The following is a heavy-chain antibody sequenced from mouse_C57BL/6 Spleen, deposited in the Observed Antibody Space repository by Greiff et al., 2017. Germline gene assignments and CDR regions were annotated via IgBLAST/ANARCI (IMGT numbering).Heavy chain of an antibody. D-gene: IGHD2-4*01. CDR2: IYPGDGDT. CDR1: GYAFSSYW. J-gene: IGHJ3*01. CDR3: ARGNYDYGAWFAY. V-gene: IGHV1-80*01. Sequence: QVQLQQSGAELVKPGASVKISCKASGYAFSSYWMNWVKQRPGKGLEWIGQIYPGDGDTNYNGKFKGKATLTADKSSSTAYMQLSSLTSEDSAVYFCARGNYDYGAWFAYWGQGTLVTVSA.